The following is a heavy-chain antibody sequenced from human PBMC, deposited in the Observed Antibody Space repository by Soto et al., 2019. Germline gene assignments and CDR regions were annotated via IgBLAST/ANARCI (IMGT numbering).Heavy chain of an antibody. V-gene: IGHV1-18*01. CDR3: ARADVYDILTGYSPLDD. D-gene: IGHD3-9*01. CDR1: GYTFTSYG. J-gene: IGHJ4*02. Sequence: ASVKVSCKASGYTFTSYGISWVRQAPGQGLEWMGWISAYNGNTNYAQKLQGRVTMTTDTSTSTAYMELRSLRSDDTAVYYCARADVYDILTGYSPLDDWGQGTLVTVSS. CDR2: ISAYNGNT.